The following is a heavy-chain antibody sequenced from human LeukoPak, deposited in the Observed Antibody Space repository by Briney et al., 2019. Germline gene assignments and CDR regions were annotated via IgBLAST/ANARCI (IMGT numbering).Heavy chain of an antibody. Sequence: AGGSLRLSCAASGFTFRNYVIHWVRQAPGKGLEWVAVTSSDLNVKLYADSVKGRFTIPRDNSRSTLYLQMNSLRPEDTAIYYCAREGYYGSGSPPSLYFDYWGQGTLVTVSS. V-gene: IGHV3-30-3*01. CDR2: TSSDLNVK. J-gene: IGHJ4*02. CDR1: GFTFRNYV. CDR3: AREGYYGSGSPPSLYFDY. D-gene: IGHD3-10*01.